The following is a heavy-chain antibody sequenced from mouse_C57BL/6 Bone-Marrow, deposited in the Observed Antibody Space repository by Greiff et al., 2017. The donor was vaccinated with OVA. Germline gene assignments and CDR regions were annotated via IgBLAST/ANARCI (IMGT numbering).Heavy chain of an antibody. CDR1: GYAFTNYL. Sequence: QVQLKESGAELVRPGTSVKVSCKASGYAFTNYLIEWVKQRPGQGLEWIGVINPGSGGTNYNEKFKGKATLTADKSSSTAYMQLSSLTSEDSAVYFCARSFYDGYYSDYWGQGTTLTVSS. D-gene: IGHD2-3*01. CDR2: INPGSGGT. CDR3: ARSFYDGYYSDY. V-gene: IGHV1-54*01. J-gene: IGHJ2*01.